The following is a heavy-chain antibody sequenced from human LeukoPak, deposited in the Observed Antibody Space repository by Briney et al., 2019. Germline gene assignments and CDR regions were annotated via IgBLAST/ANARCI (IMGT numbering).Heavy chain of an antibody. Sequence: PGGSLTLSCTASRLTFSNYATTWVRQAPGKGLEWVSSITGSGRGTYYADSVKGRFSVSRDNSQNTVSLHMNSLRADDTALYYCSKDPNGDYVGAFDMWGPGTMVTVSS. CDR1: RLTFSNYA. V-gene: IGHV3-23*01. CDR3: SKDPNGDYVGAFDM. D-gene: IGHD4-17*01. J-gene: IGHJ3*02. CDR2: ITGSGRGT.